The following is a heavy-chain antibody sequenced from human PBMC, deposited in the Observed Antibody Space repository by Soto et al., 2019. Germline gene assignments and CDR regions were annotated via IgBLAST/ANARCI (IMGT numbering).Heavy chain of an antibody. V-gene: IGHV4-59*01. D-gene: IGHD6-6*01. J-gene: IGHJ4*02. CDR2: IYYSGST. Sequence: SETLSLTCTVSGGSISSYYWSWLRQPPGKGLEWIGYIYYSGSTNYNPSHKSRVTISVDTSKNQFSLKLSSVTAADTAVYYFARVLYSSSPDFHYWCQGTLVTVSS. CDR1: GGSISSYY. CDR3: ARVLYSSSPDFHY.